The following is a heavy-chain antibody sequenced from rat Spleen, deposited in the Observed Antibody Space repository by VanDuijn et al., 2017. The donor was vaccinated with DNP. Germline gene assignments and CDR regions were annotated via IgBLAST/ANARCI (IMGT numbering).Heavy chain of an antibody. CDR2: IWGHGNK. J-gene: IGHJ4*01. V-gene: IGHV2S75*01. CDR1: GFSLTNYG. D-gene: IGHD1-12*02. Sequence: QVQLKESGPVLVQASETLSLTCTVSGFSLTNYGVIWVRQSPGKGLEWMGIIWGHGNKDYNSALKTRLSINRDTSKSQVFLKMNSLQTEDTATYYCARDPRYYDGTYYPYVMDAWGQGASVTVSS. CDR3: ARDPRYYDGTYYPYVMDA.